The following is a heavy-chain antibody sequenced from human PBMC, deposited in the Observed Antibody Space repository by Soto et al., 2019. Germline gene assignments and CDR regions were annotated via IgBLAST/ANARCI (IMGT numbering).Heavy chain of an antibody. CDR3: ARGSVIAVAAADY. Sequence: GGSLRLSCAASGFTFSSYAMHRVRQAPGKGLEWVAVISYDGSNKYYADSVKGRFTISRDNSKNTLYLQMNSLRAEDTAVYYCARGSVIAVAAADYWGQGTLVTVSS. D-gene: IGHD6-19*01. J-gene: IGHJ4*02. CDR1: GFTFSSYA. CDR2: ISYDGSNK. V-gene: IGHV3-30-3*01.